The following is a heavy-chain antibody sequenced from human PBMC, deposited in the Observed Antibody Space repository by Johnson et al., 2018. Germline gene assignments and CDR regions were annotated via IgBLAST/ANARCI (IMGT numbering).Heavy chain of an antibody. CDR2: IKSDESGT. CDR3: ARGRRYCSGGSCYSVGAFDI. V-gene: IGHV3-74*01. Sequence: VQLQESGGGLVQPGGSLILLCEASGFTSSSYWMHWVRQAPGKGLVWVSRIKSDESGTSYADSVKGRFPISSDNAKNTLYLQMNNPRAEDTAVYHCARGRRYCSGGSCYSVGAFDIWGQGTMVTVSS. D-gene: IGHD2-15*01. CDR1: GFTSSSYW. J-gene: IGHJ3*02.